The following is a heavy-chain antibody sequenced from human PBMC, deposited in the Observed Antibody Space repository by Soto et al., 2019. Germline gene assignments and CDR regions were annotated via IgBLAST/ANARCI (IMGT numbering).Heavy chain of an antibody. CDR1: GYTFTGYY. Sequence: ASVKVSCKASGYTFTGYYMHWVRQAPGQGLEWMGWINPNSGGTNYAQKFQGRVTMTRDTSISTAYMELSRLRSDDTAVYYCARAFDSSGYPAGYWFDRWGQGTLVTVSS. CDR3: ARAFDSSGYPAGYWFDR. V-gene: IGHV1-2*02. CDR2: INPNSGGT. J-gene: IGHJ5*02. D-gene: IGHD3-22*01.